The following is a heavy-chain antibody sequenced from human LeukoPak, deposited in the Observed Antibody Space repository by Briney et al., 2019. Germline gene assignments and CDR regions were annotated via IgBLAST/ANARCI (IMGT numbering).Heavy chain of an antibody. Sequence: QTGRSLRLSCAASGFTFSSYSMSWFRKPPGKGLEWVSATSGSGGSTYYADSVKGRSTISRDNSTNTLYLQMNSLRAEDTAVYYCAKGSGYDYRRYYYYYMDVWGKGTTVTVSS. D-gene: IGHD5-12*01. CDR1: GFTFSSYS. CDR2: TSGSGGST. CDR3: AKGSGYDYRRYYYYYMDV. J-gene: IGHJ6*03. V-gene: IGHV3-23*01.